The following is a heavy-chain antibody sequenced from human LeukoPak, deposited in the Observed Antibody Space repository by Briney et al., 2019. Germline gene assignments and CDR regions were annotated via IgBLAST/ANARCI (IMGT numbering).Heavy chain of an antibody. CDR2: INPNSGGT. CDR1: GYTFTGYY. CDR3: ARDQYYDFWSGYREWGLYYYMDV. Sequence: ASVKVSCKASGYTFTGYYMHWVRQAPGQGLEWMGWINPNSGGTNYAQKFQGRVTMTRDTSISTAYMELSRLRSDDTAVYYCARDQYYDFWSGYREWGLYYYMDVWGKGTTVTVSS. V-gene: IGHV1-2*02. D-gene: IGHD3-3*01. J-gene: IGHJ6*03.